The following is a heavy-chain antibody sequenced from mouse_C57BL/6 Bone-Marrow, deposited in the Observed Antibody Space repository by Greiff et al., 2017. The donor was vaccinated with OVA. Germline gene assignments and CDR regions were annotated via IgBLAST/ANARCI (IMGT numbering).Heavy chain of an antibody. J-gene: IGHJ3*01. CDR1: GFTFSDYG. CDR3: ATGNWGCSAWFAY. Sequence: EVKLEESGGGLVKPGGSLKLSCAASGFTFSDYGMHWVRQAPEKGLEWVAYISSGSSTIYYADTVKGRFTISRDNAKNTLFLQMTSLRSEDTALYYCATGNWGCSAWFAYGGQGTLVTVSA. D-gene: IGHD4-1*01. V-gene: IGHV5-17*01. CDR2: ISSGSSTI.